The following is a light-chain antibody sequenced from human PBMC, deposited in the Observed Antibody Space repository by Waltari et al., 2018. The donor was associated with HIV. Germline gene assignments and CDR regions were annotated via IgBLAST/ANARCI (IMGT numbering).Light chain of an antibody. CDR2: DQS. CDR3: QVGDYTSGDHLWV. CDR1: NIGSKS. Sequence: SYVLTQPPSVSVAPGQTARITCGGNNIGSKSVHWYQQKPGQAPVLVVYDQSDRPAAIPERFSGSSSGNTATLTLSRVEAGDEADYYCQVGDYTSGDHLWVFGGGTKLTVL. J-gene: IGLJ3*02. V-gene: IGLV3-21*02.